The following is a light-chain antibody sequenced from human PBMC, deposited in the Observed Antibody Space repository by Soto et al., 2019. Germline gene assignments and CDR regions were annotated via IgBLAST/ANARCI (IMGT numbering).Light chain of an antibody. CDR2: SDD. V-gene: IGLV1-44*01. CDR3: QVWDSSSDHRVV. Sequence: QSVLTQPPSASGTPGQRVTISCSGSSSNVGSNTVSWYQQLPGTAPKVLIYSDDQRPSGVPDRFSGSRSGSSASLAISGLQSGDEADYYCQVWDSSSDHRVVFGGGTQLTVL. J-gene: IGLJ2*01. CDR1: SSNVGSNT.